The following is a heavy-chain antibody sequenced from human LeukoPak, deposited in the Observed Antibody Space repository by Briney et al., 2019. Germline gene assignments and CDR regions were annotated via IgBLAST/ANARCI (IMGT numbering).Heavy chain of an antibody. CDR1: GFTVSSNY. D-gene: IGHD6-13*01. Sequence: GGSLRLSCAASGFTVSSNYMSWVRQAPGKGLEWVSVIYSGGSTYYADSVKGRFTISRDNSKNTLYLQMNSLRAEDTAVYYCAREGTSGIAASRYAFDIWGQGTMVTVSS. CDR2: IYSGGST. CDR3: AREGTSGIAASRYAFDI. V-gene: IGHV3-66*01. J-gene: IGHJ3*02.